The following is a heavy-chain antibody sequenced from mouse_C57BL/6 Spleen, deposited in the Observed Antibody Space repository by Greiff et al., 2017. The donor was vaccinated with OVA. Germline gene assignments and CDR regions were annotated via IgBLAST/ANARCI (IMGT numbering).Heavy chain of an antibody. CDR1: GYAFTNYL. CDR3: ARSGGFDY. J-gene: IGHJ2*01. V-gene: IGHV1-54*01. CDR2: INPGSGGT. Sequence: VQLQESGAELVRPGTSVKVSCKASGYAFTNYLIEWVKQRPGQGLEWIGVINPGSGGTNYNEKFKGKATLTADKSSSTAYMQLGSLTSEDSAVYFCARSGGFDYWGQGTTLTVSS.